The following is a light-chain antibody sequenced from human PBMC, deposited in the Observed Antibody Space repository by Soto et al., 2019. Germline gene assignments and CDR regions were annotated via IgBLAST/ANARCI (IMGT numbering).Light chain of an antibody. CDR1: SSNLGAPYD. CDR3: TSWDDNLSAVV. J-gene: IGLJ2*01. Sequence: QSVLTQPPSVSGAPGQTVIISCSGSSSNLGAPYDVNWFRQLPGTVPRLLIYADNQRPSGVPDRFSGSKSGTSASLAISGLRSGDEADYYCTSWDDNLSAVVFGGGTKATVL. V-gene: IGLV1-40*01. CDR2: ADN.